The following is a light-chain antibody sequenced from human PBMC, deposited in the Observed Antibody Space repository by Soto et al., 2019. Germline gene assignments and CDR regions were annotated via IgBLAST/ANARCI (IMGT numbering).Light chain of an antibody. CDR3: QKYSSVPV. V-gene: IGKV1-27*01. CDR1: QDIRNL. J-gene: IGKJ3*01. Sequence: DIQMTQSPPSLFASVGDRVTITCRASQDIRNLVAWYQQKPGKALKLLIYPASTLQSGVPSRFSGSGSGTDFTLTINSLQPEDVATYSCQKYSSVPVFGPGTKVEIK. CDR2: PAS.